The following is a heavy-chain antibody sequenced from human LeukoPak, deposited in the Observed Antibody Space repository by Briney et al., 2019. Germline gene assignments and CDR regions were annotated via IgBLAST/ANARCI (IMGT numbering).Heavy chain of an antibody. CDR1: GFISSSYA. D-gene: IGHD2-15*01. CDR2: IWSDGSRQ. V-gene: IGHV3-33*01. CDR3: ARGVAQNGNPNYFDP. Sequence: GGSLRLSCAASGFISSSYAMHWVRQAPGTGLEWVAVIWSDGSRQYYLDSVKGRFTISRDNSKNTLYLQMNSLRAEDTAVYSCARGVAQNGNPNYFDPWGRGTLVTVSS. J-gene: IGHJ5*02.